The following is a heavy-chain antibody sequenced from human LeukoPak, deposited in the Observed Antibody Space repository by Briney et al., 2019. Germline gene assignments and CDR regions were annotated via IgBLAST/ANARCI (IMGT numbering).Heavy chain of an antibody. CDR3: ASGSVVTALDQ. D-gene: IGHD2-21*02. Sequence: SDTLSLTCAVSGGSITTYYWTWIRQPPGQALEGIGYIYYTGNTKYNPSLESRVTMSIDTSKNEFSLKIYSVNAADTAVYFCASGSVVTALDQWGQGTLVTVSS. V-gene: IGHV4-59*07. J-gene: IGHJ4*02. CDR1: GGSITTYY. CDR2: IYYTGNT.